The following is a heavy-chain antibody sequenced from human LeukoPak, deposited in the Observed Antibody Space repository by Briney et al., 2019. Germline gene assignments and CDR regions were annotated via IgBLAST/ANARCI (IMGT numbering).Heavy chain of an antibody. CDR2: INPNSGGT. Sequence: ASVNVSCRASRYTFTGYYIHWVRQAPGQGLEWMGWINPNSGGTHYAQKFQGRVTMTRDTSISTAYMELSRLRSDDTAVYYCARDTTVVLDYFDYWGQGTLITVSS. V-gene: IGHV1-2*02. D-gene: IGHD4-23*01. CDR3: ARDTTVVLDYFDY. J-gene: IGHJ4*02. CDR1: RYTFTGYY.